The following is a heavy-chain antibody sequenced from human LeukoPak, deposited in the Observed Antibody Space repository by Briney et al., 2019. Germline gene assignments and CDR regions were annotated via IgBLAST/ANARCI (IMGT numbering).Heavy chain of an antibody. D-gene: IGHD5-24*01. V-gene: IGHV4-59*01. CDR2: IYYSGST. CDR3: AREAREDDAFDI. CDR1: GGSISSYY. Sequence: SETLSLTCTVSGGSISSYYWSWIRQPPGKGLEWIGYIYYSGSTNYNPSLKSRVTISVDTSKNQFSLKLSSVTAADTAVYYCAREAREDDAFDIWGRGTMVAVSS. J-gene: IGHJ3*02.